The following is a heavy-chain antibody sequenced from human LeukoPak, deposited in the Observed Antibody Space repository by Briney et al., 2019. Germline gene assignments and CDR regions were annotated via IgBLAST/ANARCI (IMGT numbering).Heavy chain of an antibody. V-gene: IGHV3-30-3*01. D-gene: IGHD4-17*01. CDR3: ARGEDDCGDYFDY. CDR1: GFTFSSYA. CDR2: ISYDGSNK. Sequence: GRSLRLSCAASGFTFSSYAMHWVRQAPGKGLEWVAVISYDGSNKYYADSVKGRFTISRDNSKNTLYLQMNSLRAEDTAVYYCARGEDDCGDYFDYWGQGTLVTVSS. J-gene: IGHJ4*02.